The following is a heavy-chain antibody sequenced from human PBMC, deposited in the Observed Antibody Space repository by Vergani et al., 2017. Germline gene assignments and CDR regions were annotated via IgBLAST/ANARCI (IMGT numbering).Heavy chain of an antibody. J-gene: IGHJ3*02. CDR3: ATQKVVPYAFDI. D-gene: IGHD3-22*01. CDR2: FDPEDGET. V-gene: IGHV1-24*01. CDR1: GYTLTELS. Sequence: QVQLVQSGAEVKKPGASVKVSCKVSGYTLTELSMHWVRQAPGKGLEWMGGFDPEDGETIYAQKFQGRVTITADESTSTAYMELSSLRSEDTAVYYCATQKVVPYAFDIWGQGTMVTVSS.